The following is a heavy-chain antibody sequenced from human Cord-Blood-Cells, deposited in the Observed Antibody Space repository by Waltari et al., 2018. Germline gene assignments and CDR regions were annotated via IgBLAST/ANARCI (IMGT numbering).Heavy chain of an antibody. CDR3: AKEPDDLHAFDI. CDR2: ISYDGSNK. V-gene: IGHV3-30*18. J-gene: IGHJ3*02. CDR1: GFTFSSYG. D-gene: IGHD1-1*01. Sequence: QVQLVESGGGVVQPGRSLRLSCAASGFTFSSYGMHWVRQAPGKGLEWVAVISYDGSNKYYADSVKGRFTISRDNSKNTLYLQMNSLRAEDTAVYYCAKEPDDLHAFDIWGQGTMVTVSS.